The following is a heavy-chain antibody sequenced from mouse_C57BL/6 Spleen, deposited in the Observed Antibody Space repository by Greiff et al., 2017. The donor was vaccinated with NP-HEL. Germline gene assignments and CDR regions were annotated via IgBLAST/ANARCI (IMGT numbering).Heavy chain of an antibody. CDR2: IDPETGGT. V-gene: IGHV1-15*01. CDR3: TRKTPFDY. Sequence: VKLMESGAELVRPGASVTLSCKASGYTFTDYEMHWVKQTPVHGLEWIGAIDPETGGTAYNQKFKGKAILTADKSSSTAYMELRSLTSEDSAVYYCTRKTPFDYRGQGTTLTVSS. CDR1: GYTFTDYE. J-gene: IGHJ2*01.